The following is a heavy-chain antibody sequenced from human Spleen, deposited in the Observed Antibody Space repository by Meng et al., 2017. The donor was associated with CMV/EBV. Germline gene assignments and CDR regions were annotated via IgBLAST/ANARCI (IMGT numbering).Heavy chain of an antibody. V-gene: IGHV4-34*01. J-gene: IGHJ5*02. CDR1: GGSFSGYY. Sequence: QVQLQQCGAGLLKPSETLSLTCAVYGGSFSGYYWSWIRQPPGKGLEWIGEINHSGSTNYNPSLKSRVTISVDTSKNQVSLKLSSVTAADTAVYYCAREPWFDPWGQGTLVTVSS. CDR2: INHSGST. D-gene: IGHD1-26*01. CDR3: AREPWFDP.